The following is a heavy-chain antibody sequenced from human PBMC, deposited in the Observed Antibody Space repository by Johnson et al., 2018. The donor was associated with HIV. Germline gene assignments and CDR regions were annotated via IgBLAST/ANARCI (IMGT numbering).Heavy chain of an antibody. CDR1: GFTFDDYA. CDR2: ISWNSGSI. CDR3: AKVHSSSSRNGAFDS. Sequence: VQLVESGGGLVQPGRSLRLSCAASGFTFDDYAMHWVRQAPGKGLEWVSGISWNSGSIGYADSVKGRFTISRDNAKNSLYLQMNSLRAEDTALYYCAKVHSSSSRNGAFDSWGQGTMVTVSS. V-gene: IGHV3-9*01. J-gene: IGHJ3*02. D-gene: IGHD6-6*01.